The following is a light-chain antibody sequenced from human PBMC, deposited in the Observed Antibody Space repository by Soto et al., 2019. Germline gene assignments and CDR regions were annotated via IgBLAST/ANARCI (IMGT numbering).Light chain of an antibody. CDR3: QQYGSSYPWT. Sequence: EIVLTQSPGTLSLSPGERATLSCRASQSVSNNYLAWYQQKPGQAPRLLIYGASNRATGIPDRFNGSGSGTDFTLTIRRLEPEDFAVYYCQQYGSSYPWTFGQGTKVDIK. CDR1: QSVSNNY. CDR2: GAS. V-gene: IGKV3-20*01. J-gene: IGKJ1*01.